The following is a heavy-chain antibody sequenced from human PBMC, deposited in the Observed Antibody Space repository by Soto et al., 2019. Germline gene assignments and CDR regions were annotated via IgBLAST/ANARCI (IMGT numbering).Heavy chain of an antibody. Sequence: GGSLRLSCAASGFTFSSYGMHWVRQAPGKGLEWVAVIWYDGSNKYYADSVKGRFTISRDNSKNTLYLQMNSLRAEDTAVYYCAREWWELPRKTYYYYGMDVWGQGTTVTVSS. CDR3: AREWWELPRKTYYYYGMDV. V-gene: IGHV3-33*01. CDR2: IWYDGSNK. CDR1: GFTFSSYG. J-gene: IGHJ6*01. D-gene: IGHD1-26*01.